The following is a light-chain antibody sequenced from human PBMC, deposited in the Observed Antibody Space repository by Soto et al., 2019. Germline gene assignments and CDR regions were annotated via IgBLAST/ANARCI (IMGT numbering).Light chain of an antibody. CDR1: SGYSNYK. Sequence: QAVVTQPPSASASLGASVTLTCTLSSGYSNYKVDWYQQRPGKGHRFVMRVGTGGIVGSKGDGIPDRFSVLGAGLNRYLTLKTIQEEDESGYHCRADHGSGGNFVYVFGGGTKLTV. CDR3: RADHGSGGNFVYV. V-gene: IGLV9-49*01. CDR2: VGTGGIVG. J-gene: IGLJ3*02.